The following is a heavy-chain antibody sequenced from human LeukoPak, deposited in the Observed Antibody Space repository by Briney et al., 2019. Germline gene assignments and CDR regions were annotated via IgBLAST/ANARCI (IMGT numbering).Heavy chain of an antibody. CDR2: ISWNSGSI. D-gene: IGHD3-22*01. CDR3: AREGTYYYDSSGSHDAFDI. CDR1: GFTFDDYA. J-gene: IGHJ3*02. Sequence: PGGSLRLSCAASGFTFDDYAMHWVRQAPGKGLEWVSGISWNSGSIGYADSVKGRFTISRDNAKNTLYLQMNSLRAEDTAVYYCAREGTYYYDSSGSHDAFDIWGQGTMVTVSS. V-gene: IGHV3-9*01.